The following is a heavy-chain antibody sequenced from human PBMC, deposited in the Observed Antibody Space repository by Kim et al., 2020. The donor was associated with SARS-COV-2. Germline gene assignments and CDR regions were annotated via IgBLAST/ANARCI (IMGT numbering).Heavy chain of an antibody. V-gene: IGHV4-34*01. J-gene: IGHJ4*02. D-gene: IGHD3-10*01. Sequence: SETLSLTCAVYGGSFSGYYWSWIRQPPGKGLEWIGEINHSGSTNYNPSLKSRVTISVDTSKNQFSLKLSSVTAADTAVYYCARVGIMVRGETFDYWGQGTLVTVSP. CDR1: GGSFSGYY. CDR3: ARVGIMVRGETFDY. CDR2: INHSGST.